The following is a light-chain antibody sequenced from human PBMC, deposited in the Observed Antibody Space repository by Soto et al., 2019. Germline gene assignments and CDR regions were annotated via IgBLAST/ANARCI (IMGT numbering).Light chain of an antibody. V-gene: IGKV3-20*01. Sequence: ETVLTQSPGTLSLSPGERATLSCRASQSISSSYLAWYQQKPGQAPRLLIYGASSRATGAPDRFSGSGSGTDFTLTISRLEPEDFAVYYCQQSGSSSGWTFGQGTKVEIK. CDR2: GAS. CDR1: QSISSSY. J-gene: IGKJ1*01. CDR3: QQSGSSSGWT.